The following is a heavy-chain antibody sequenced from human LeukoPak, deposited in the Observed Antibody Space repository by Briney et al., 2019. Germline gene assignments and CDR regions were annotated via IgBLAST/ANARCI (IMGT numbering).Heavy chain of an antibody. D-gene: IGHD4-23*01. CDR3: ARDDDYGGFDY. CDR1: RFTFSDYS. CDR2: ISSGSVYI. Sequence: GGSLRLSCAASRFTFSDYSMNWVRQAPGKGLQWVASISSGSVYIYYADSMKGRFTISRDNAKNSMYLQMNSLRAEDTAVYYCARDDDYGGFDYWGQGTLVTVSS. J-gene: IGHJ4*02. V-gene: IGHV3-21*01.